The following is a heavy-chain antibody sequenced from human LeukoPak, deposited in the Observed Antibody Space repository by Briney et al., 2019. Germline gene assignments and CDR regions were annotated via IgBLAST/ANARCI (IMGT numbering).Heavy chain of an antibody. D-gene: IGHD2-2*01. CDR1: VYTFTGYY. Sequence: ASVTVSCKASVYTFTGYYMHWVRQAPGQGLEWMGWINPNNGGTNYAQKFQGRVTMTRDTSISTAYMELSRLTSDDTAVYYCARGRGTTSSNFDYWGQGTLVTVSS. CDR3: ARGRGTTSSNFDY. CDR2: INPNNGGT. V-gene: IGHV1-2*02. J-gene: IGHJ4*02.